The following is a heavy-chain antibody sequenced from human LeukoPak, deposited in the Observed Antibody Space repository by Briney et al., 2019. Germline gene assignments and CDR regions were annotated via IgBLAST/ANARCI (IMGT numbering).Heavy chain of an antibody. J-gene: IGHJ4*02. V-gene: IGHV3-7*01. CDR3: RMDYSSSDY. CDR2: IKQDGSET. CDR1: GFMFSSYW. Sequence: GGSLRLSCAASGFMFSSYWMSWVRQAPGKGLEWVANIKQDGSETYYVDSVKGRFTISRDNANNSLYLQMNSLRAEDTAVYYCRMDYSSSDYWGQGTLVTVSS. D-gene: IGHD6-6*01.